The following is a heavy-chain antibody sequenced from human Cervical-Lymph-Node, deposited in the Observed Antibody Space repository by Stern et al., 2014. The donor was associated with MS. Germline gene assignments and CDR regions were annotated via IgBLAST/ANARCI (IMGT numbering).Heavy chain of an antibody. J-gene: IGHJ4*02. CDR3: ARERQGLVFDY. CDR2: ISSSVNYI. CDR1: GFTFNYYS. D-gene: IGHD3-22*01. Sequence: EVQLVESGGGLVKPGGSLRLSCAASGFTFNYYSMNWVRQAPGKGLEWVSSISSSVNYINYADSVKGRFTISRDNAKNSLYLQMSSLRAEDTAVYYCARERQGLVFDYWGQGTLVTVSS. V-gene: IGHV3-21*06.